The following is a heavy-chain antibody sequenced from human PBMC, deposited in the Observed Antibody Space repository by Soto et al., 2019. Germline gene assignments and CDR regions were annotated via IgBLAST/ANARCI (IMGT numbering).Heavy chain of an antibody. Sequence: TSETLSLTCAVYGGSFSGYYWSWIRQHPGKGLEWIGEINHSGSTNYNPSLKSRVTISVDTSKNQFSLKLSSVTAADTAVYYCAGPSIGYYYYGMDVWGQGTTVTVSS. J-gene: IGHJ6*02. CDR2: INHSGST. V-gene: IGHV4-34*01. D-gene: IGHD6-6*01. CDR1: GGSFSGYY. CDR3: AGPSIGYYYYGMDV.